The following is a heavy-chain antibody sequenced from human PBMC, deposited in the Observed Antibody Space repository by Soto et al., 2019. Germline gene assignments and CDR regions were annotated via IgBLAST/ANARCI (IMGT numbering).Heavy chain of an antibody. CDR1: GYTFTSYG. CDR2: ISAYNGDT. J-gene: IGHJ6*02. CDR3: AGSRTITPKYYYAMDG. V-gene: IGHV1-18*04. Sequence: ASVKVSCKASGYTFTSYGVSWVRQAPGQGLEWMGWISAYNGDTNYAQRVQGRVTMTRDTSTGTAHVELRSLTSDDTAVYYCAGSRTITPKYYYAMDGWGQGTTCAVSS.